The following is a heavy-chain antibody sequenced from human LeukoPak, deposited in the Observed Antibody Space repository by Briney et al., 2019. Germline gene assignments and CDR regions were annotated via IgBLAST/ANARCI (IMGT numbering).Heavy chain of an antibody. CDR1: GFTFSSYW. Sequence: GGSLRLSCAASGFTFSSYWMSWVRQAPGKGLEWVANITQDGSEKYYVDSVKGRFTISRDNAKNSLYLQMSSLRAEDTAVYYCARDTYDSSGYYAHLDYWGQGTLVTVSS. V-gene: IGHV3-7*01. D-gene: IGHD3-22*01. CDR2: ITQDGSEK. J-gene: IGHJ4*02. CDR3: ARDTYDSSGYYAHLDY.